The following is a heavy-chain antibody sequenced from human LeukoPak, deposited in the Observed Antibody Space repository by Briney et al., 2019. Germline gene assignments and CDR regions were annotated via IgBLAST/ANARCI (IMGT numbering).Heavy chain of an antibody. CDR2: IYHSGST. J-gene: IGHJ6*03. D-gene: IGHD6-13*01. Sequence: SETLSLTCTVSGYSISSGYYWGWIRQPPGKGLEWIGSIYHSGSTYYNPSLKSRVTISVDTSKNQFSLKLSSVTAADTAVYYCARVRGESSSWLESWSDYYYYYYMDVWGKGTTVTVSS. CDR3: ARVRGESSSWLESWSDYYYYYYMDV. V-gene: IGHV4-38-2*02. CDR1: GYSISSGYY.